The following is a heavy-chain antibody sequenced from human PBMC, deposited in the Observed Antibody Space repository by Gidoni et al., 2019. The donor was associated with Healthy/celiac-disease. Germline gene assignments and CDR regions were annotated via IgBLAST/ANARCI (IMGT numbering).Heavy chain of an antibody. Sequence: EVQLLESGGGLVQPGGSLRLSCAASGFTFTSYAMSWVRQAPGKGLEWVSAISGSGGRTYYADSVKGRFTISRDNSKNTLYLQMNSLRAEDTAVYYCAKVFGYGDPRGDAFDIWGQGTMVTVSS. CDR1: GFTFTSYA. V-gene: IGHV3-23*01. J-gene: IGHJ3*02. CDR3: AKVFGYGDPRGDAFDI. CDR2: ISGSGGRT. D-gene: IGHD4-17*01.